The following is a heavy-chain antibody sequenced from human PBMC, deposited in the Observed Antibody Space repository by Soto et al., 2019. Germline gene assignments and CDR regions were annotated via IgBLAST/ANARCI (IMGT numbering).Heavy chain of an antibody. D-gene: IGHD2-2*02. V-gene: IGHV3-30-3*01. CDR3: ARDKAPARGYCSSTSCYRSWFDP. J-gene: IGHJ5*02. CDR2: ISYDGSNK. CDR1: GFTFSSYA. Sequence: SLRLSCAASGFTFSSYAMHWVRQAPGKGLEWVAVISYDGSNKYYADSVKGRFTISRDNSKNTLYLQMNSLRAEDTAVYYCARDKAPARGYCSSTSCYRSWFDPWGQGTLVTVSS.